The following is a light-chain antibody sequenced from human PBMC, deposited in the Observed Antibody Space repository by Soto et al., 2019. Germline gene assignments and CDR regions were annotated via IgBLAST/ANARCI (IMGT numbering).Light chain of an antibody. J-gene: IGKJ2*01. Sequence: DIQLTQSPSSLSASVGDRVTITCQASQDITNYLNWYRQKPGKAPELLIYDASNSETGVPSRFSGSGSGTDFTFTISSLQPEDIETYYCQHFDNLPYTFGQGTKLEIK. CDR1: QDITNY. V-gene: IGKV1-33*01. CDR3: QHFDNLPYT. CDR2: DAS.